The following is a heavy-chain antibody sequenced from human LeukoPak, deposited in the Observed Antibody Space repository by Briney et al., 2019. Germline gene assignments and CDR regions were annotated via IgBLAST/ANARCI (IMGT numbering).Heavy chain of an antibody. CDR1: GGSINSRIYY. Sequence: SETLSLTFTGSGGSINSRIYYLSWIRQPAGKGLEGIGLIYTSGSTTYTPSLKSRVTISVDTYKNQFSLKLSSVTAADTAVYYCARSLRLGSTYYYYYYMDVWGKGTTVTVSS. CDR3: ARSLRLGSTYYYYYYMDV. J-gene: IGHJ6*03. D-gene: IGHD6-6*01. V-gene: IGHV4-61*02. CDR2: IYTSGST.